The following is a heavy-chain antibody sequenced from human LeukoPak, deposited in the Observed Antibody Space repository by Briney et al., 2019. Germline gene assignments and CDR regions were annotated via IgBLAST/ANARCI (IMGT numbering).Heavy chain of an antibody. CDR2: ISGSGGST. Sequence: GGSLRLSCAASGFTFSSYAMTWVRQAPGKGLEWVSSISGSGGSTYYADSVKGRFTISRDNSKNTLYLQMNSLRAEDTAVYYCAYMRGLYYGIDYWGQGTLVTVSS. V-gene: IGHV3-23*01. J-gene: IGHJ4*02. CDR1: GFTFSSYA. D-gene: IGHD3-10*01. CDR3: AYMRGLYYGIDY.